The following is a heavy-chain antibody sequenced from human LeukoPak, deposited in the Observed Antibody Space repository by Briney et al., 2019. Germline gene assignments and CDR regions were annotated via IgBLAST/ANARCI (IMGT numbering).Heavy chain of an antibody. CDR2: IYYSGST. CDR3: ARVVRAALDFDY. V-gene: IGHV4-61*01. J-gene: IGHJ4*02. D-gene: IGHD6-25*01. CDR1: GGSVSSGSYY. Sequence: SETLSLTCTVSGGSVSSGSYYWSWIRQPPGKGLEWIGYIYYSGSTNYNPSLKSRVTISVDTSKNQFSLKLSSVTAADTAVYYSARVVRAALDFDYWGQGTLVTVSS.